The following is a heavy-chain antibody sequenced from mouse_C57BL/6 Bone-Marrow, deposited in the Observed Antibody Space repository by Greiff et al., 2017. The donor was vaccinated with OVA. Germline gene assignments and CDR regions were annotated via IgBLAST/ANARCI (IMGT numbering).Heavy chain of an antibody. V-gene: IGHV1-15*01. Sequence: VKLMESGAELVRPGASVTLSCKASGYTFTDYEMHWVKQTPVHGLEWIGAIDPETGGTAYNQKFKGKAILTADKSSSTAYMELRSLTSEDSAVYYCTRREYYFDYWGQGTTLTVSS. J-gene: IGHJ2*01. CDR3: TRREYYFDY. CDR2: IDPETGGT. CDR1: GYTFTDYE.